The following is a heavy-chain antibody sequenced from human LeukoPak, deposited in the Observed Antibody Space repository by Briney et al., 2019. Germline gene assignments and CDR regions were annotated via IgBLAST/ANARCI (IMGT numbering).Heavy chain of an antibody. CDR3: AKDRGFYGSATYYFDY. V-gene: IGHV3-23*01. J-gene: IGHJ4*02. CDR1: GFTFSSHA. Sequence: GGSLRLSCAASGFTFSSHAMNWVRQAPGKGLEWVSGIAKSRASPHYADSVKGRFTISRDNSKNTLFLQMNSLRAEDTAVYFCAKDRGFYGSATYYFDYWGQRTMGTVSS. D-gene: IGHD3-10*01. CDR2: IAKSRASP.